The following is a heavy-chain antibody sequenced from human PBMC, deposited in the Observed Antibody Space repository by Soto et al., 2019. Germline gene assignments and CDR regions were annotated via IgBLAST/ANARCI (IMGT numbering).Heavy chain of an antibody. Sequence: SGPTLVNPTQTLTLTCTLSGFSLTARGVGVGWIRQPPGKALEWLALIYWDDDERYNPSLKSRLTITKDTSRNQVVLTMTNMDHVDTATYYCAHRGFFAEGHPNWFDPWGQGALVTVSS. V-gene: IGHV2-5*02. CDR3: AHRGFFAEGHPNWFDP. J-gene: IGHJ5*02. CDR2: IYWDDDE. CDR1: GFSLTARGVG. D-gene: IGHD3-3*01.